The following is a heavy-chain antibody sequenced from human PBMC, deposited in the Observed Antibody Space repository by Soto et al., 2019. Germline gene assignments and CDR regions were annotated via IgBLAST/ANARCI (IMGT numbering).Heavy chain of an antibody. CDR1: GFTFSDYG. D-gene: IGHD2-21*02. CDR3: ASLGVGYCLNDFDY. CDR2: VWYDGSRE. V-gene: IGHV3-33*01. Sequence: QVQLVESGGGVVQPGGSLRLSCAASGFTFSDYGMYWVRQAPGKGLEWVAMVWYDGSREHYPDSVKGRLTVSKDNSSNTLYLQMNSLRAEDTAVDDCASLGVGYCLNDFDYWGRGTLVTVSS. J-gene: IGHJ4*02.